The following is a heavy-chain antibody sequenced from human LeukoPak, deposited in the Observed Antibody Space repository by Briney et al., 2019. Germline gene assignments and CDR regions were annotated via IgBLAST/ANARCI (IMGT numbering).Heavy chain of an antibody. CDR1: GFAFSTYA. V-gene: IGHV3-23*01. D-gene: IGHD3-16*01. CDR2: ISGNGGST. Sequence: GGALRLSCAASGFAFSTYAMNWVRQAPGKGLEGVSTISGNGGSTYYADSVKGRFTIFRDNPKNTLYLQIKSLTAEDPAVYYCANLGDFDYWGQRTLVTVPS. J-gene: IGHJ4*02. CDR3: ANLGDFDY.